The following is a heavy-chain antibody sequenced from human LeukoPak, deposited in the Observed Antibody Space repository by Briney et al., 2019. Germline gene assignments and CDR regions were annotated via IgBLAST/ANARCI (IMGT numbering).Heavy chain of an antibody. V-gene: IGHV3-30*01. Sequence: GRSLRLSCAASGFTFSSYAMHWVRQAPGKGLEWVAVISYDGSNKYYADSVKGRFTISRDNSKNTLYLQMNSLRAEDTAVYYCARDRYCSSTSCYNPLFDYWGQGTLVTVSS. CDR1: GFTFSSYA. CDR2: ISYDGSNK. J-gene: IGHJ4*02. D-gene: IGHD2-2*02. CDR3: ARDRYCSSTSCYNPLFDY.